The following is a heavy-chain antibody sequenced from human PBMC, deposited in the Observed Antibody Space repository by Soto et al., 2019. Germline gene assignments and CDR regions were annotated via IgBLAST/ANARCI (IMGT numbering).Heavy chain of an antibody. CDR3: ARASSSWSLPFDY. V-gene: IGHV3-11*06. CDR1: GFTFSDYY. D-gene: IGHD6-13*01. Sequence: PGGSLRLSCAASGFTFSDYYMSWIRQAPGKGLEWVSYISSSSSYTNYADSVKGRFTISRDNAKNSLYLQMNSLRAEDTAVYYCARASSSWSLPFDYWGQGTLVTVSS. CDR2: ISSSSSYT. J-gene: IGHJ4*02.